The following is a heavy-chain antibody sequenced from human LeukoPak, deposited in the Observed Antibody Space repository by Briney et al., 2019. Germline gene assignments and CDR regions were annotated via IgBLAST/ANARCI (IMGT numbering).Heavy chain of an antibody. Sequence: PSETLSLTCAVYGGSFSGYYWSWIRQPPGKGLEWIGEINHSGSTNYNPSLKSRVTISVDTSKNQFSLKLSSVTAADTAVYYCARAFSGYSLGYWGQETLVTVSS. V-gene: IGHV4-34*01. CDR3: ARAFSGYSLGY. CDR2: INHSGST. CDR1: GGSFSGYY. D-gene: IGHD3-22*01. J-gene: IGHJ4*02.